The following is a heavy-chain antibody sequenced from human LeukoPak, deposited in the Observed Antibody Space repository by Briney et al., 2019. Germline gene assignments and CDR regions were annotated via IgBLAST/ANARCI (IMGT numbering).Heavy chain of an antibody. D-gene: IGHD3-16*02. CDR2: INHSGST. V-gene: IGHV4-34*01. CDR3: ARGHFYDYIWGSYRPDAFDI. J-gene: IGHJ3*02. Sequence: SETLSLTCAVYGGSFSGYYWSWIRQPPGKGLEWIGEINHSGSTNYNPSLKSRVTISVGTSKNQFSLKLSSVTAADTAVYYCARGHFYDYIWGSYRPDAFDIWGQGTMVTVSS. CDR1: GGSFSGYY.